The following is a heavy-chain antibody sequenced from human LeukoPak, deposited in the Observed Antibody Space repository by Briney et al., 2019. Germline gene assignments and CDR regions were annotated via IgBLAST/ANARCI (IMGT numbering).Heavy chain of an antibody. V-gene: IGHV4-59*11. CDR2: IYYNGST. CDR1: GGSMLSLF. CDR3: ARDQGTWWFGP. J-gene: IGHJ5*02. Sequence: NPSETLSLTCSVSGGSMLSLFWSWIRQPPGKGLEWIGYIYYNGSTDYNPSLKSRVTISLDMSKNQFSLKLTSVTAADTATYYCARDQGTWWFGPWGQGTQVTASS. D-gene: IGHD3-10*01.